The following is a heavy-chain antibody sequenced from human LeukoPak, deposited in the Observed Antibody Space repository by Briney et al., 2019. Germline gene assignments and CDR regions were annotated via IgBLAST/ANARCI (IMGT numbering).Heavy chain of an antibody. D-gene: IGHD1-14*01. J-gene: IGHJ4*02. CDR3: ARLDHQYYFDY. V-gene: IGHV4-38-2*02. CDR1: GYSISSGYY. CDR2: IYHSGST. Sequence: SETLSLTCTVSGYSISSGYYWGWIRQPPGKGLEYIGSIYHSGSTHHNPSLKSRVTMSVDTSKNQFSLKLNSVTAADTAVYYCARLDHQYYFDYWGQGTLVTVSS.